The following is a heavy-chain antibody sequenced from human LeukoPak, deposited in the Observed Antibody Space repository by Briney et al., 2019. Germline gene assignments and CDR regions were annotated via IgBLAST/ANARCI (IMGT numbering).Heavy chain of an antibody. D-gene: IGHD4-17*01. CDR1: GGSISSYY. CDR2: IYYSGST. V-gene: IGHV4-59*08. CDR3: ARYNDYGDYATWYYYGMDV. Sequence: SETLSLTCTVSGGSISSYYWSWIRQPPGKGLEWIGYIYYSGSTNYNPSLKSRVTISVDTSKNQFSPKLSSVTAADTAVYYCARYNDYGDYATWYYYGMDVWGQGTTVTVSS. J-gene: IGHJ6*02.